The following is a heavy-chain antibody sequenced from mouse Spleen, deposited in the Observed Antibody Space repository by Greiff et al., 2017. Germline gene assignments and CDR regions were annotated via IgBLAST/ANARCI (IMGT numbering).Heavy chain of an antibody. CDR3: ASEGNNYYAMDY. D-gene: IGHD2-1*01. Sequence: VQLQESGAELARPGASVKMSCKASGYTFTSYTMHWVKQRPGQGLEWIGYINPSSGYTKYNQKFKDKATLTADKSSSTAYMQLSSLTSEDSAVYYCASEGNNYYAMDYWGQGTSVTVSS. J-gene: IGHJ4*01. CDR1: GYTFTSYT. CDR2: INPSSGYT. V-gene: IGHV1-4*01.